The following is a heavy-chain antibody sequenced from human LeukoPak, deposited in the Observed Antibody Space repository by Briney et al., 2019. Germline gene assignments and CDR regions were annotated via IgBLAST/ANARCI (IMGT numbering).Heavy chain of an antibody. CDR1: GFTFSSYG. J-gene: IGHJ6*02. CDR3: AREGTRMVRGVRYYGMDV. Sequence: GRSLRLSCAASGFTFSSYGMHWVRQAPGKGLEWVAVIWYDGSNKYYADSVKGRFTISRDNSKNTLYLQMNSLRAEDTAVYYCAREGTRMVRGVRYYGMDVWGQGTTVTVSS. V-gene: IGHV3-33*01. CDR2: IWYDGSNK. D-gene: IGHD3-10*01.